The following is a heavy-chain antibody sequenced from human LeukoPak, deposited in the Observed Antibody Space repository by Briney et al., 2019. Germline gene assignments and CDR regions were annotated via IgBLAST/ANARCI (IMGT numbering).Heavy chain of an antibody. CDR2: INHSGST. J-gene: IGHJ4*02. CDR3: ARAPDTAMDFDY. V-gene: IGHV4-39*07. CDR1: GGSISSGGYY. Sequence: SETLSLTCTVSGGSISSGGYYWSWIRQPPGKGLEWIGEINHSGSTNYNPSLKSRVTISVDTSKNQFSLKLSSVTAADTAVYYCARAPDTAMDFDYWGQGTLVTASS. D-gene: IGHD5-18*01.